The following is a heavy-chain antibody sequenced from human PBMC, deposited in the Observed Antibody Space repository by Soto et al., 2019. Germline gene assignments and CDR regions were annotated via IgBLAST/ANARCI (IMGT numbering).Heavy chain of an antibody. CDR1: GFTFSSYA. CDR3: AKDLSSSGHKGSFDY. D-gene: IGHD3-22*01. J-gene: IGHJ4*02. CDR2: VPGNGGST. V-gene: IGHV3-23*01. Sequence: GGSLRLSCAASGFTFSSYAMSWVRQAPGEGLEWVSSVPGNGGSTYYADSVKGRFTISRDNSKNMLYLQMDSLRVEDTAIYYFAKDLSSSGHKGSFDYWGQGTLVTVSS.